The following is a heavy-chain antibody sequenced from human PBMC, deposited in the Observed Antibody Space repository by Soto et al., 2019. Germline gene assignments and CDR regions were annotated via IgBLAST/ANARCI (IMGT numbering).Heavy chain of an antibody. D-gene: IGHD1-26*01. V-gene: IGHV4-39*07. J-gene: IGHJ5*02. CDR2: IFYTGNT. CDR1: GGVLSTSSYY. CDR3: ARDMHAGFTHYFDP. Sequence: SETLSLTCTVSGGVLSTSSYYWGRMGHPRGKGLEWIGHIFYTGNTNYNPSLKSRVTISMDTSKNQLSLKLTSMTAADTAVYYCARDMHAGFTHYFDPWGQGTLVTVSS.